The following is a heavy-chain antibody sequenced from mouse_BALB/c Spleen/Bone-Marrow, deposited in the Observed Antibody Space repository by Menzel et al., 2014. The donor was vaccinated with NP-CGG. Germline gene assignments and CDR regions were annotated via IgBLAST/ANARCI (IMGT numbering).Heavy chain of an antibody. V-gene: IGHV1S56*01. D-gene: IGHD2-2*01. J-gene: IGHJ4*01. CDR2: IYPGNVNT. CDR3: ARGGWLRDALDY. Sequence: VKLMESGPELVKPGASVRISCKASGYTFTSYYIHWVKQRPGQGLEWIGWIYPGNVNTKYNEKFKGKVTLTADKSSSTAYMQLSSLTSEDSAVYFCARGGWLRDALDYWGQGTSVTVSS. CDR1: GYTFTSYY.